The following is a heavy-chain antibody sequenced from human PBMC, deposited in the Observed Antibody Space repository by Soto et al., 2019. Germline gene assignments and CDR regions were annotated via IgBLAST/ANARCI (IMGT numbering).Heavy chain of an antibody. Sequence: QLHLVQSGAVVKKPGASVTVSCSASGYPVTAYYMHWVRQAPGRGLEWMGGINPATGAAKYTQTFQGRVPMARDTDKSKVFMGLCGLTSEDTAVFYCARGGGVGVAGSAAFDMWGQGTLVTVSS. CDR1: GYPVTAYY. CDR2: INPATGAA. CDR3: ARGGGVGVAGSAAFDM. J-gene: IGHJ3*02. D-gene: IGHD3-3*01. V-gene: IGHV1-2*02.